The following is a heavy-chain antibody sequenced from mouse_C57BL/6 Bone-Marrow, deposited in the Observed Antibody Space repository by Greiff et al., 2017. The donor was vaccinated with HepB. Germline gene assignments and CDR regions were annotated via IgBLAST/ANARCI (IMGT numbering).Heavy chain of an antibody. CDR1: GYTFTSYW. V-gene: IGHV1-69*01. CDR3: ARKRELYDGYYWYYFDY. CDR2: IDPSDSYT. J-gene: IGHJ2*01. Sequence: VQLQQSGAELVMPGASVKLSCKASGYTFTSYWMHWVKQRPGQGLEWIGEIDPSDSYTNYNQKFKGKSTLTVDKSSSTAYMQLSSLTSEDSAVYYCARKRELYDGYYWYYFDYWGQGTTLTVSS. D-gene: IGHD2-3*01.